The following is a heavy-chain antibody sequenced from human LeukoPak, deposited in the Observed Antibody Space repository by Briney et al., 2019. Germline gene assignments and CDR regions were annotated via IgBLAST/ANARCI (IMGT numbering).Heavy chain of an antibody. CDR3: ARDRSPYSGYGDLVGY. CDR1: GFTFSSYA. D-gene: IGHD4-17*01. Sequence: GGSLRLSCAASGFTFSSYAMHWVRQAPGKGLEWVAVISYDGSNKYYADSVKGRFTISRDNSQNTLYLQMNSLRAGDTAVYYCARDRSPYSGYGDLVGYWGQGTLVTVSS. V-gene: IGHV3-30-3*01. CDR2: ISYDGSNK. J-gene: IGHJ4*02.